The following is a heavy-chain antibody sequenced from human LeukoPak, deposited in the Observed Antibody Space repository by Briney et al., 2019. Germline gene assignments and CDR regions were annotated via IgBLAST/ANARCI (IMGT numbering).Heavy chain of an antibody. CDR3: ARHVFRATVTIYYFDY. V-gene: IGHV4-38-2*01. Sequence: SETLSLTCAVSGYSISSGYYWGWIRQPPGKGLEWIGSIYHSGSTYYNPSLKSRVTISVDTSKNQFSLKLSSVTAADTAVYYRARHVFRATVTIYYFDYWGQGTLVTVSS. CDR2: IYHSGST. J-gene: IGHJ4*02. CDR1: GYSISSGYY. D-gene: IGHD4-11*01.